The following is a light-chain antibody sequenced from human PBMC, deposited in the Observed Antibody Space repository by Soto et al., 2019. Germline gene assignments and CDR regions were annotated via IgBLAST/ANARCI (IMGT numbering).Light chain of an antibody. CDR1: QGISSY. CDR3: QQYYSYLIT. J-gene: IGKJ5*01. CDR2: AAS. V-gene: IGKV1-8*01. Sequence: AIRMTQSPSSLSASTGERVTITCRASQGISSYLAWYQQKPGKAPKLLIYAASTLQSGVPSRFSGSGSGTDFTLTISCLQSEDFATYYCQQYYSYLITFGQGTRLEIK.